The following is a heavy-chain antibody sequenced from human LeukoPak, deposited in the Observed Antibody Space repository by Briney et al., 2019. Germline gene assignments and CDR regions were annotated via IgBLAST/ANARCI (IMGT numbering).Heavy chain of an antibody. J-gene: IGHJ2*01. Sequence: GGSLRLSCAASGFTFSSYAMHWVRQAPGKGLEYVSAISSNGDSTYYVNSVKARFTISGDNSKNTLFLQMGSLRADDMAVYYCASSPPTGTTWYFDLWGRGTPVTVSS. D-gene: IGHD1-7*01. CDR3: ASSPPTGTTWYFDL. CDR2: ISSNGDST. CDR1: GFTFSSYA. V-gene: IGHV3-64*01.